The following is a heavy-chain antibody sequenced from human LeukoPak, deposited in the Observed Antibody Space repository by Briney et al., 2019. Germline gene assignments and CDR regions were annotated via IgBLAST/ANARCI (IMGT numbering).Heavy chain of an antibody. J-gene: IGHJ4*02. Sequence: GGSLRLSCAVSGITLSNYGLSWVRQAPGKGLEWVAGISDSGGRTNYADSVKGRFTISRDNPKNTLYLQMNSLRVEDTAVYFCAKRGDVIRVILVGFHKEANYFDSWGQGALVTVSS. CDR3: AKRGDVIRVILVGFHKEANYFDS. CDR1: GITLSNYG. CDR2: ISDSGGRT. V-gene: IGHV3-23*01. D-gene: IGHD3-22*01.